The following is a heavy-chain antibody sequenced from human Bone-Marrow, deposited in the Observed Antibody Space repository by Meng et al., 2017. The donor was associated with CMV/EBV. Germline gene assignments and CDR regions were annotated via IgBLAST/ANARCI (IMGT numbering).Heavy chain of an antibody. CDR3: ARWAQRISFFGVVGGYFDN. J-gene: IGHJ4*02. V-gene: IGHV4-39*07. CDR1: GGSISSYY. CDR2: IYYSGST. D-gene: IGHD3-3*01. Sequence: GSLRLSCTVSGGSISSYYWGWIRQPPGKGLEWIGNIYYSGSTYYNPSLKSRFTISLDTSKTQFSLKLTSVTAADTAVYYCARWAQRISFFGVVGGYFDNWGLGALVTVSS.